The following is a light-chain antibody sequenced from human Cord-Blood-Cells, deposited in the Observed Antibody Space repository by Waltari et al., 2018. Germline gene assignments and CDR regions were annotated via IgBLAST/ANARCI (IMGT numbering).Light chain of an antibody. J-gene: IGKJ4*01. Sequence: EIEMKQTPATLSMSPKERATISCRASQSVSSNLAWYQQKPGQAPRLLIYGASIRATGIPARFSGSGSGTEFTLTISSLQSEDFAVYYCQQYNNWPRLTFGGGTKVEIK. V-gene: IGKV3D-15*01. CDR3: QQYNNWPRLT. CDR1: QSVSSN. CDR2: GAS.